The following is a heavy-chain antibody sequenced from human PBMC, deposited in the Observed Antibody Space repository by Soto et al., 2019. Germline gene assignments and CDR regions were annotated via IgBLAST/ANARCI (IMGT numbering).Heavy chain of an antibody. D-gene: IGHD3-3*01. Sequence: VPFHRLSNAPPWFTVSTHYMNWIRQEQVKGLEWVSGIYSDDRTYYADSVKGRFTISRDNSKNTVYLQLNSLRAEDTAVYYCTRERFLEWLVGVRFWAFDNWGQGTMVT. CDR3: TRERFLEWLVGVRFWAFDN. CDR1: WFTVSTHY. V-gene: IGHV3-53*01. CDR2: IYSDDRT. J-gene: IGHJ3*02.